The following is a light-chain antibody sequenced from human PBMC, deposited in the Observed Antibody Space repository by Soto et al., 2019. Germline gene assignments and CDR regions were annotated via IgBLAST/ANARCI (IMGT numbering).Light chain of an antibody. CDR3: QQYNNWPMT. Sequence: EIVMTQSPATLSVSPGERATLFCRASQSVSSNLAWYQQKPGQAPRLLIYGASTRATGIPARFSGSGSGTEFTLTISSLQSEDFAVYYCQQYNNWPMTFGPGTKVDIK. V-gene: IGKV3-15*01. CDR2: GAS. J-gene: IGKJ3*01. CDR1: QSVSSN.